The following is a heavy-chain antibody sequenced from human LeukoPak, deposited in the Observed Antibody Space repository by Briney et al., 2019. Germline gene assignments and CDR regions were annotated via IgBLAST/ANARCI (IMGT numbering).Heavy chain of an antibody. Sequence: GGSLRLSCAASGFAFINYAMSWVRQAPGKGLEWVSAISGSGDNTYYADSVKGRFTISRDNSKSTLYLQMNSLRAEDTALYYCARGHRVPSDYWGQGALVTVSS. V-gene: IGHV3-23*01. CDR3: ARGHRVPSDY. CDR2: ISGSGDNT. CDR1: GFAFINYA. J-gene: IGHJ4*02.